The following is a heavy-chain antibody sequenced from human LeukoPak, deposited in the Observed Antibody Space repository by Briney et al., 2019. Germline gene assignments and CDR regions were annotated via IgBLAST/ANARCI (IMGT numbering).Heavy chain of an antibody. CDR2: INHSGST. V-gene: IGHV4-34*01. J-gene: IGHJ5*02. CDR1: GGSFSGYY. Sequence: SETLSLTCAVYGGSFSGYYWSWIRQPPGKGLEWIGEINHSGSTNYNPSLKSRVTISVDTSKNQFSLKLSSVTAADTAVYYCARGGYYYGSKYGSGNWFDPWGQGTLVTVSS. D-gene: IGHD3-10*01. CDR3: ARGGYYYGSKYGSGNWFDP.